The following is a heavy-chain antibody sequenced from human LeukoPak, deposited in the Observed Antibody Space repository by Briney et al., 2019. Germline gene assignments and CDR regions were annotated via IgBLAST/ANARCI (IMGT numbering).Heavy chain of an antibody. CDR2: INPNSGAT. D-gene: IGHD3-22*01. V-gene: IGHV1-2*02. Sequence: ASVTVSCMASGYSLSGYYIHWVRQAPGRGVEWMGWINPNSGATNYAQKFHGTVTMTRDTSPSTAYMELTRLKSDDTGIYYCARDQNYFDSTAYYGIDCWGQGTRVTVSS. J-gene: IGHJ4*02. CDR3: ARDQNYFDSTAYYGIDC. CDR1: GYSLSGYY.